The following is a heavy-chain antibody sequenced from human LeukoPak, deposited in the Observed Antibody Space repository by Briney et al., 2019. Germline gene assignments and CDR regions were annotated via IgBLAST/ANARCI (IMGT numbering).Heavy chain of an antibody. V-gene: IGHV3-33*01. CDR2: IWYDGSNK. CDR1: GFTFSSCG. D-gene: IGHD1-26*01. Sequence: PGGSLRLSCAASGFTFSSCGMHGVREAPGKGLEWVAVIWYDGSNKYYADSVKGRFTISRGNSKNTLYLQMNSLREEDTAVYYCASQGYSGSYLKLKGFDYWGRGTLVTVSS. CDR3: ASQGYSGSYLKLKGFDY. J-gene: IGHJ4*02.